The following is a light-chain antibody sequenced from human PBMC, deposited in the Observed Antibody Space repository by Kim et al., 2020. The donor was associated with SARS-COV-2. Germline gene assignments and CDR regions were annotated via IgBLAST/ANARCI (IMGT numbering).Light chain of an antibody. V-gene: IGLV1-44*01. CDR1: SSNIGGNT. Sequence: GQRVTRSCTGSSSNIGGNTVTWYQQFPGTAPKVVISRNDERPSGLSDRFSGSKSGTSASLAISGLQSEDEADYYCATWDDRLKGVVFGGGTRLTVL. CDR3: ATWDDRLKGVV. J-gene: IGLJ3*02. CDR2: RND.